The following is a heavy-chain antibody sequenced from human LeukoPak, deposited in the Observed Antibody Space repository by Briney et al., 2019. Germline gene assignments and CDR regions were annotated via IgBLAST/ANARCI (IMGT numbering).Heavy chain of an antibody. CDR2: ICSGGST. CDR3: ARMMTTVTTVDYYYYYGMDV. Sequence: PGGSLRLSCAASGFTVSSNYMSWVRQAPGKGLEWVSVICSGGSTYYADSVKGRFTISRDNSKNTLYLQMNSLRAEDTAVYYCARMMTTVTTVDYYYYYGMDVWGQGTTVTVSS. CDR1: GFTVSSNY. D-gene: IGHD4-11*01. V-gene: IGHV3-53*01. J-gene: IGHJ6*02.